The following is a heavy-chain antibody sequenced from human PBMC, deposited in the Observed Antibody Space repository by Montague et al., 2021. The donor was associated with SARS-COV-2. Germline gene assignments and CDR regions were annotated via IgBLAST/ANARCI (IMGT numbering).Heavy chain of an antibody. J-gene: IGHJ3*02. V-gene: IGHV4-39*01. CDR2: IYYSGST. CDR3: ARHSGRDTIFGVVIIFDAFDI. Sequence: SETLSPTCTVSGGSISSSNYYWGWIRQPPGKGLEWIGSIYYSGSTYYTPSLKSRVTISVDTSKNQFSLRLSSVTAADTAVYYCARHSGRDTIFGVVIIFDAFDIWGQGTMVTVSS. D-gene: IGHD3-3*01. CDR1: GGSISSSNYY.